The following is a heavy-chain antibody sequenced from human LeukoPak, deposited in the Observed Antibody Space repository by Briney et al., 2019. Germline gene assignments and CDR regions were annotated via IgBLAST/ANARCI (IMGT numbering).Heavy chain of an antibody. CDR2: ISGSGGST. D-gene: IGHD3-10*01. CDR3: AKVRDYYYYGMDV. CDR1: GFTFSSYA. Sequence: PGGSLRLSCAASGFTFSSYAMSWVRQAPGKGLEWVSAISGSGGSTYYADSVNGRFTISRDNSKNTLYLQMNSLRAGDTAVYYCAKVRDYYYYGMDVWGQGTTVTVSS. V-gene: IGHV3-23*01. J-gene: IGHJ6*02.